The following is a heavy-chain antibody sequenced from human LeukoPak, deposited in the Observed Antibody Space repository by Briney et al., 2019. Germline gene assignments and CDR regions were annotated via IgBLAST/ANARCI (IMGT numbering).Heavy chain of an antibody. CDR1: GFTFGDYT. J-gene: IGHJ3*02. Sequence: GGSLRLSCTASGFTFGDYTMSWFRQAPGKGLEWVGFIRSKAYGGTTEDAASVKGRFTISRDDSKSIAYLQMNSLKTEDTAVYYCARERDCGGDCYDAFDIWGQGTMVTVSS. CDR2: IRSKAYGGTT. D-gene: IGHD2-21*02. V-gene: IGHV3-49*03. CDR3: ARERDCGGDCYDAFDI.